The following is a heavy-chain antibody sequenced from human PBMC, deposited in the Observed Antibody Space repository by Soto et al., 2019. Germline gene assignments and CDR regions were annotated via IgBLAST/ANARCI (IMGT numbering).Heavy chain of an antibody. CDR3: ARGDSTDCSNGVCSFFYNHDMDV. J-gene: IGHJ6*02. CDR2: INPKSGGT. V-gene: IGHV1-2*04. Sequence: CKASGYSFTDYHIHWVRQAPGQGLEWLGRINPKSGGTSTAQKFQGWVTMTTDTSISTASMELTRLTSDDTAIYYCARGDSTDCSNGVCSFFYNHDMDVWGQGTTVTVSS. CDR1: GYSFTDYH. D-gene: IGHD2-8*01.